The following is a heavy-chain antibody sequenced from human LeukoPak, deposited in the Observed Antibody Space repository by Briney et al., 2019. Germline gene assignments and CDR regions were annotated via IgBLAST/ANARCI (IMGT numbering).Heavy chain of an antibody. J-gene: IGHJ4*02. Sequence: SETLSLTCTASGGSISSGSYYWSWIRQPAGKGLEWIGRVHTSGSTNYNPSLKSRVTISVDTSKNQFSLKLSSVTAADTAVYYCGSLGYSSGPRDWWGQGTLVTVSS. CDR1: GGSISSGSYY. CDR3: GSLGYSSGPRDW. D-gene: IGHD6-25*01. V-gene: IGHV4-61*02. CDR2: VHTSGST.